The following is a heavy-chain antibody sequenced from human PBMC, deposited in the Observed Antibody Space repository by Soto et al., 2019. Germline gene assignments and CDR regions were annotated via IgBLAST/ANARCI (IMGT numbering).Heavy chain of an antibody. Sequence: SETLSLTCTVSGGSISSYYWSWIRQPPGKGLEWIGYIYYSGSTNYNPSLKSRVTISVDTSKNQFSLKLSSVTAADTAVYYCARQGQNYYGSGSYDFDYWGQGTLVTVSP. J-gene: IGHJ4*02. V-gene: IGHV4-59*08. CDR1: GGSISSYY. D-gene: IGHD3-10*01. CDR2: IYYSGST. CDR3: ARQGQNYYGSGSYDFDY.